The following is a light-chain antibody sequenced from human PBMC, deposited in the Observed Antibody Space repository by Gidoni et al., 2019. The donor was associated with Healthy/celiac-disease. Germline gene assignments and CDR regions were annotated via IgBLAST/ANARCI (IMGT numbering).Light chain of an antibody. CDR3: QQFNSYPRT. CDR1: QGISSA. CDR2: DAS. Sequence: AIQLTQPPSSLSASVGDRVTITCRASQGISSALAWYQQKPGRAPKLLIYDASSLESGVPSRFSSSGSGTDFTLTISSLQPEDFATYYCQQFNSYPRTFGQGTKVEIK. J-gene: IGKJ1*01. V-gene: IGKV1-13*02.